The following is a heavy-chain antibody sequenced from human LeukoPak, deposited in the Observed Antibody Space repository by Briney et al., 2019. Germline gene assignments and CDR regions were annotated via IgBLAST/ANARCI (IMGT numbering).Heavy chain of an antibody. CDR3: ARFFRDCYGSGLDY. J-gene: IGHJ4*02. D-gene: IGHD3-10*01. Sequence: KASETLSLTCTVSGGSISSYYWSWIRQPPGKGLEWIGYIYYSGSTNYNPSLKSRVTISVDTSKNQFSLKLSSVTAADTAVYYCARFFRDCYGSGLDYWGQGTLVTVSS. CDR2: IYYSGST. V-gene: IGHV4-59*01. CDR1: GGSISSYY.